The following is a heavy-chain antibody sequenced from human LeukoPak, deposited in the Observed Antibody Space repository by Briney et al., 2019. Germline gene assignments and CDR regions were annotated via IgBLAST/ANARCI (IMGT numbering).Heavy chain of an antibody. CDR2: IIPIFGTA. J-gene: IGHJ4*02. V-gene: IGHV1-69*05. Sequence: ASVKVSCKASGGTFSSYAISWVRQAPGQGLEWMGGIIPIFGTANYAQKFQGRVTITTDESTSTAYMELSSLRSEDTAVYYCARSNVDTAMVTAFDYWGREPWSPSPQ. CDR1: GGTFSSYA. D-gene: IGHD5-18*01. CDR3: ARSNVDTAMVTAFDY.